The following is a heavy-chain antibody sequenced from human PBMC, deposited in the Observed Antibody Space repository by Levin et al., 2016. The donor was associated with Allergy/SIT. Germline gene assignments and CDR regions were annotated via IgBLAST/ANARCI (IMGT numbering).Heavy chain of an antibody. Sequence: WIRQPPGKGLEWVATIWYDGDNKYYGDPVKGRFTISRDNSKNTLYLQMNSLSPEDTAVYYCAARYCTGSSCDAIEYWGQGTLVTVSS. CDR2: IWYDGDNK. CDR3: AARYCTGSSCDAIEY. V-gene: IGHV3-33*01. D-gene: IGHD2-2*01. J-gene: IGHJ4*02.